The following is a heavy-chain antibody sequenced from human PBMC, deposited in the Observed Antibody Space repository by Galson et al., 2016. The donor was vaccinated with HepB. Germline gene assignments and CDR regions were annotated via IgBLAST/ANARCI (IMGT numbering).Heavy chain of an antibody. D-gene: IGHD3-3*01. CDR3: ARQYNFWSGYSESYFGMDV. J-gene: IGHJ6*01. Sequence: QSGAEVKKAGESLKISCKASGYNFPYYWIGWVRQKPGKGLEWMGIIYPGDSEIRYSPSFQGQVTMPVDKSISTAFLQWSSLKASDTAMYYCARQYNFWSGYSESYFGMDVW. CDR2: IYPGDSEI. CDR1: GYNFPYYW. V-gene: IGHV5-51*01.